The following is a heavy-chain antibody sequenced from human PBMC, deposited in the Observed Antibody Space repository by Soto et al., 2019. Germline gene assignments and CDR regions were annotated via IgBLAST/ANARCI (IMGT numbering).Heavy chain of an antibody. Sequence: GGSLRPSCAASGFTFISYSMNWVSQAPGKGLEWVSSISSSSSYIYYADSVKGRFTISRDNAKNSLYLQMNSLRAEDTAVYYCASPIDGVVYWGQGTLVTVSS. CDR3: ASPIDGVVY. CDR1: GFTFISYS. CDR2: ISSSSSYI. D-gene: IGHD2-15*01. J-gene: IGHJ4*02. V-gene: IGHV3-21*01.